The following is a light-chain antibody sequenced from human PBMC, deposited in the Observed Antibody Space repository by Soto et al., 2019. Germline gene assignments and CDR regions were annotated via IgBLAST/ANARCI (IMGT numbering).Light chain of an antibody. CDR1: QSLLHRNGYNY. V-gene: IGKV2-28*01. CDR2: LAS. J-gene: IGKJ1*01. Sequence: DIVMTQSPLSLPVTPGEPASMSCRSSQSLLHRNGYNYLDWYVQKPGQSPQILIYLASNRASGGPDRFSGSGSGTDFTLKISRVEAEDVGVYYCMQALQTPPSFGQGTKVEIK. CDR3: MQALQTPPS.